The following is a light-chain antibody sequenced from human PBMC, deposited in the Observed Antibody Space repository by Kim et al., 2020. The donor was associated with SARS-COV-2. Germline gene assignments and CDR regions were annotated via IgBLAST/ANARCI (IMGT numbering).Light chain of an antibody. V-gene: IGKV1-33*01. CDR1: QDISSY. CDR2: LAS. J-gene: IGKJ2*01. CDR3: QQFEDLPPT. Sequence: SASVGDRGIITCQASQDISSYLNWYQQKPGEAPNLLIHLASILEAGVPSRFSGSGFGTDFTLTISTLQPEDIAIYYCQQFEDLPPTFGRGTKLEI.